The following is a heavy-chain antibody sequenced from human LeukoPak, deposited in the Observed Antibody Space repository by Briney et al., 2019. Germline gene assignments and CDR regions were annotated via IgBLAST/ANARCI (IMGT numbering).Heavy chain of an antibody. J-gene: IGHJ6*03. CDR3: ARTNSPYYCGGDCYSDYYYYMDV. CDR2: IYYRVRT. Sequence: SETLSLTCTVSGGSISSYYGSWIRQPPGKGLECIWYIYYRVRTKYNPSLKSRVTISLDTSKNQFSLNLSSVTAADTAVYYCARTNSPYYCGGDCYSDYYYYMDVWGKGTTVTVSS. V-gene: IGHV4-59*01. CDR1: GGSISSYY. D-gene: IGHD2-21*02.